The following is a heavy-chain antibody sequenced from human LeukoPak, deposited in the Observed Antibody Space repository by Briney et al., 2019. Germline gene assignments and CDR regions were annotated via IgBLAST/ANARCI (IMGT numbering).Heavy chain of an antibody. J-gene: IGHJ4*02. CDR2: ISASGGGT. Sequence: GGSLRLSCAASGFTFSSYAMSWVRQPPGKGLEWVSAISASGGGTYYADSVKGRFTISRDNSKNTLYLQMNSLRAEDTAVYYCAKQVGDHGSTDYRGQGTLVTVSS. CDR3: AKQVGDHGSTDY. V-gene: IGHV3-23*01. D-gene: IGHD1-26*01. CDR1: GFTFSSYA.